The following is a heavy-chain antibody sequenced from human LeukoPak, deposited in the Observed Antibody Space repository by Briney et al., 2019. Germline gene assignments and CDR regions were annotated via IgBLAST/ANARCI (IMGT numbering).Heavy chain of an antibody. Sequence: ASVKVSCKASGYTFTGYYMHWVRQAPGQGLEWMRWINPNSGGTNYAQKFQGWVTMTRDTSISTAYMALSRLRSDDTAVYYCAREGDGYNKWDYWGQGTLVTVSS. V-gene: IGHV1-2*04. D-gene: IGHD5-24*01. CDR2: INPNSGGT. CDR3: AREGDGYNKWDY. J-gene: IGHJ4*02. CDR1: GYTFTGYY.